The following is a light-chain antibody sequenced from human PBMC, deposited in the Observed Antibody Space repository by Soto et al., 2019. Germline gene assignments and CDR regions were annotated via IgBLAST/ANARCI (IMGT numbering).Light chain of an antibody. CDR1: SGHSSYA. Sequence: QLVLTQSPSAPASLGASVKLTCTLSSGHSSYAIAWHQQQPEKGPRYLMKLNSDGSHSKGDGIPDRFSGSSSGAERYLTISSLQSEDEADYYCQTWAPGIVVFGGGTKLTVL. CDR3: QTWAPGIVV. J-gene: IGLJ2*01. V-gene: IGLV4-69*01. CDR2: LNSDGSH.